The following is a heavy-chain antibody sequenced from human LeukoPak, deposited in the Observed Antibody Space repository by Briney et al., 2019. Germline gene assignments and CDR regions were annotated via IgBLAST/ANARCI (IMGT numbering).Heavy chain of an antibody. CDR2: IYPGDSDT. Sequence: GESLKISCKGSGYSFTSYWIGWVRQMPGKGLEWMGIIYPGDSDTRYSPSFQGQVTISADKSISTTYLQWSSLKASDTAMYYCARHREWPREPGDYWGQGTLVTVSS. D-gene: IGHD1-26*01. V-gene: IGHV5-51*01. J-gene: IGHJ4*02. CDR3: ARHREWPREPGDY. CDR1: GYSFTSYW.